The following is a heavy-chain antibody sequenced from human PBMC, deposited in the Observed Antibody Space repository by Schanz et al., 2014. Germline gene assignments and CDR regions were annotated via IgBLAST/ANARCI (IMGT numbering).Heavy chain of an antibody. V-gene: IGHV1-2*04. CDR1: GYTFNNYY. D-gene: IGHD6-6*01. J-gene: IGHJ4*02. Sequence: QVQLVQSGAEVKKPGASVKVSCKASGYTFNNYYMHWVRQAPGQGLEWVGWINPDGGDTNFAQKFQGWVTMTWDTSISTAYMELSRLRFDDTAVYYCARGAARRFHFDYWGQGTLVTVSS. CDR3: ARGAARRFHFDY. CDR2: INPDGGDT.